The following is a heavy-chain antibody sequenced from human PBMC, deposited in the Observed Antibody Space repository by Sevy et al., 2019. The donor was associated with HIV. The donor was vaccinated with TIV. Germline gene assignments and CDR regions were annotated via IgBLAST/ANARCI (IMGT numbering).Heavy chain of an antibody. Sequence: GGSLRLSCTGSGFTFSTYTMNWVRQAPGKGLEWVSYISSDSEAIYYADSMKGRFTISRDNAKNSLYLQMNSLRDEDTAVYYCAGDPLIGLDYWGQGILVTVSS. V-gene: IGHV3-48*02. CDR1: GFTFSTYT. D-gene: IGHD3-16*01. CDR3: AGDPLIGLDY. J-gene: IGHJ4*01. CDR2: ISSDSEAI.